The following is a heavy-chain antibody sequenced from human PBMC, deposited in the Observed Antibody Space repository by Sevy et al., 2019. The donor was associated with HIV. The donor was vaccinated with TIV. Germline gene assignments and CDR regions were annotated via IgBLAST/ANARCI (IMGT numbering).Heavy chain of an antibody. CDR2: ISTYSGET. Sequence: ASVKVSCKASGYTCTTYPIGWVRRAPGQGLEWMGWISTYSGETRDAQKFQGRATMTTDTSTSTAYLELRSLRSDDTAVYYCARDSDGSGHYYADYFDYWGQGTLVTVSS. CDR3: ARDSDGSGHYYADYFDY. D-gene: IGHD3-22*01. CDR1: GYTCTTYP. J-gene: IGHJ4*02. V-gene: IGHV1-18*01.